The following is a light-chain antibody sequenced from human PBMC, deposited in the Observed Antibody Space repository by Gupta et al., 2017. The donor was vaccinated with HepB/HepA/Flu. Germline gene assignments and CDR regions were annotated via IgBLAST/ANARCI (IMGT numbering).Light chain of an antibody. J-gene: IGLJ2*01. V-gene: IGLV1-40*01. CDR2: GYS. CDR3: QSFDSSLGGVL. CDR1: TSNIGADYD. Sequence: QSVLTQPPSVSGAPGQTVIIPCTGSTSNIGADYDVHWYHQLPGTAPKLLIYGYSSRPSGVPDRFSGSKSGASGSLAITGLQAEDEGYYYCQSFDSSLGGVLFGGGTRLTVL.